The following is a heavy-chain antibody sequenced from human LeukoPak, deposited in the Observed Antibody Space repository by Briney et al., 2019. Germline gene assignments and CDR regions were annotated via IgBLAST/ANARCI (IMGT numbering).Heavy chain of an antibody. Sequence: GESLKISCKGSGYSFTTYWIAWVRQMPGKGLEWMGIIFPADSDTRYGPSFQGQVTISADKSISTAYLQWSSLNASDSAMYYCARPSLYYYDSSGSVVFDIWGQGTMVTVSS. CDR2: IFPADSDT. J-gene: IGHJ3*02. V-gene: IGHV5-51*01. D-gene: IGHD3-22*01. CDR1: GYSFTTYW. CDR3: ARPSLYYYDSSGSVVFDI.